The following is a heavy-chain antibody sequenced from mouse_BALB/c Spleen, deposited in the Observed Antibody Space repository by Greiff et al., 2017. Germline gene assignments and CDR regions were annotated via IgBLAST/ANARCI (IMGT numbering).Heavy chain of an antibody. D-gene: IGHD1-1*01. CDR3: AKPYYYGSSGFAY. CDR2: IWGGGST. V-gene: IGHV2-6-5*01. Sequence: VKLMESGPGLVAPSQSLSITCTVSGFSLTDYGVSWIRQPPGKGLEWLVVIWGGGSTYYNSALKSRLSISKDNSKSQVFLKMNSLQTDDTAMYYCAKPYYYGSSGFAYWGQGTLVTVSA. CDR1: GFSLTDYG. J-gene: IGHJ3*01.